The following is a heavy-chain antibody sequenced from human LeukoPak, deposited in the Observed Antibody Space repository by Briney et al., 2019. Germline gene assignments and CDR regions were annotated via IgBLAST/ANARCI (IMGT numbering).Heavy chain of an antibody. Sequence: PGGALRLSCGASGFTLSNYGVKWVRRARGRGLGWVSYFTCSSSTILYAHCERRQFPIPRHNSKNTLSLQMNSRRPEDAVVYYCAKETSGGWYFDEWSQGTLVTLSS. J-gene: IGHJ4*02. CDR1: GFTLSNYG. D-gene: IGHD6-19*01. CDR3: AKETSGGWYFDE. V-gene: IGHV3-48*01. CDR2: FTCSSSTI.